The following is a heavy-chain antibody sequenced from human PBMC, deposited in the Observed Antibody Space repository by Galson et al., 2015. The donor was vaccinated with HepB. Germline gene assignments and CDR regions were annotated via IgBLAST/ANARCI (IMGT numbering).Heavy chain of an antibody. V-gene: IGHV3-66*01. CDR3: ARDPRDGYSHFDY. Sequence: SLRLSCAASGFTVSSNYMSWVRQAPGKGLEWVSVIYSGGSTYYADSVKGRFTISRDNTKNTVYLQVNSLRADDTAVYYCARDPRDGYSHFDYWGQGTLVTVSS. CDR1: GFTVSSNY. D-gene: IGHD5-24*01. CDR2: IYSGGST. J-gene: IGHJ4*02.